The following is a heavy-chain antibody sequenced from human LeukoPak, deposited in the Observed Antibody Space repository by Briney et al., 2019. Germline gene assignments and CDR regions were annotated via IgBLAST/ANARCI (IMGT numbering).Heavy chain of an antibody. D-gene: IGHD6-19*01. CDR1: GFTFSSYV. V-gene: IGHV3-23*01. J-gene: IGHJ4*02. Sequence: GGSLRLSCAASGFTFSSYVMSWVRQAPGEGLEWVSGISGRGSSTYYADSVKGRFTISRDNSKNTLYLQMNSLRAEDTAVYYCARQPDDFSGWNNGQDFFDYWGQGTLVTVSS. CDR3: ARQPDDFSGWNNGQDFFDY. CDR2: ISGRGSST.